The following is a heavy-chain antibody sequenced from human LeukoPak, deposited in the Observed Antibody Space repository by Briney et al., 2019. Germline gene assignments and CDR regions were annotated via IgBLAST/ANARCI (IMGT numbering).Heavy chain of an antibody. V-gene: IGHV3-15*01. CDR1: GFTFSNAW. CDR2: IKSKTDGGTT. D-gene: IGHD3-22*01. CDR3: TTDQSSGYYYGLSFYYYYGMDV. J-gene: IGHJ6*02. Sequence: GGSVRLSCAAWGFTFSNAWMSWVRQARGKALEWVGRIKSKTDGGTTDYAAHVKGRFTISRDDSKNTLYLQMNSLKTEDTAVYYCTTDQSSGYYYGLSFYYYYGMDVWGQGTTVTVSS.